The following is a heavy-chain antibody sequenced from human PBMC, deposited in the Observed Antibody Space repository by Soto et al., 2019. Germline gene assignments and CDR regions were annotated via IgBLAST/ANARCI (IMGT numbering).Heavy chain of an antibody. J-gene: IGHJ6*02. Sequence: QVQLVESGGGVVQPGRSLRLSCAASGFTFSIYAIHWVRQAPGKGLEWVAVISYDGGSKDYADSVKGRFTISRDNSKKMLYLQMNSLRAEDTAVYYCARETDGMDVWGQGTSVTGSS. CDR3: ARETDGMDV. V-gene: IGHV3-30-3*01. CDR2: ISYDGGSK. CDR1: GFTFSIYA.